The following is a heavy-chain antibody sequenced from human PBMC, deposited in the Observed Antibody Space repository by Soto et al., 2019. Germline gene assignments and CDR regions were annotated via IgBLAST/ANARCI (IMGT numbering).Heavy chain of an antibody. Sequence: QVQLVQSGAEVKKPGASVKVSCKASGYTFTSYAMHWVRQAPGQRLEWMGWINAGNGNTKYSQKFQGRVTITRDTFASTAYMELSSLRSEDTAVYYCVVVITQSFDYWGQGTLVTVCS. D-gene: IGHD3-22*01. V-gene: IGHV1-3*01. CDR1: GYTFTSYA. CDR2: INAGNGNT. J-gene: IGHJ4*02. CDR3: VVVITQSFDY.